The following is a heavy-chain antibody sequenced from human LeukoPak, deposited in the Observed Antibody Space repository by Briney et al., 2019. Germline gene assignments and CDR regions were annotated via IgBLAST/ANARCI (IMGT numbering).Heavy chain of an antibody. Sequence: SETPSLTCTVSGGSISSYYWSWIRQPPGKGREWIGYIYYSGSTNYNPSLKSRVTISVATSKNQFSLKLSSVPAADTAVYYCARGGYDFWSGSKNWFDPWGQGTLVTVSS. CDR2: IYYSGST. V-gene: IGHV4-59*01. CDR1: GGSISSYY. J-gene: IGHJ5*02. D-gene: IGHD3-3*01. CDR3: ARGGYDFWSGSKNWFDP.